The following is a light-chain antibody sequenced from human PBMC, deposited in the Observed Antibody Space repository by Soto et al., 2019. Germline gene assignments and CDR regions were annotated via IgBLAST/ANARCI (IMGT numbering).Light chain of an antibody. CDR1: QTISGF. CDR2: AAS. CDR3: QQSYIAPLT. V-gene: IGKV1-39*01. J-gene: IGKJ4*01. Sequence: DIQMTQSPSSLSASGGDRVAITCRASQTISGFLNWYQQKPGEAPKLLIYAASTLQSGVPSRFSGSGSGTDSTLTISSLQPEDFATYYCQQSYIAPLTFGGGTRVEI.